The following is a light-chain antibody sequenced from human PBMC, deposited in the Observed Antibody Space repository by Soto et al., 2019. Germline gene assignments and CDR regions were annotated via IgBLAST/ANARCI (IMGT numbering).Light chain of an antibody. V-gene: IGLV2-14*01. J-gene: IGLJ7*01. CDR3: SSYTSSNTLV. CDR1: SSDAGGYNY. Sequence: QSALTQPASVSGSPGQSITISCTGTSSDAGGYNYVSWYQQHPGKAPKLMISEVKNRPSGVSNRFSGSKSGNTASLTISGLQAEDEDDYYCSSYTSSNTLVFGAGTQLTVL. CDR2: EVK.